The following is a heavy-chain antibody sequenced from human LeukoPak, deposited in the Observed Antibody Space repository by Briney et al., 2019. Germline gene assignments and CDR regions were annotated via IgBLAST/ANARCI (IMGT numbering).Heavy chain of an antibody. CDR1: GFTFSSYT. J-gene: IGHJ6*03. CDR3: AKMVGLGSYLSIYYMDV. V-gene: IGHV3-23*01. D-gene: IGHD3-10*01. CDR2: ISGNGGNT. Sequence: GGSLRLSCAASGFTFSSYTLTWVRQAPGKGLEWVSAISGNGGNTYYADSVKGRFTISRDNSKNTLYLQMNSLRAEDTAVYYCAKMVGLGSYLSIYYMDVWGKGTTVTISS.